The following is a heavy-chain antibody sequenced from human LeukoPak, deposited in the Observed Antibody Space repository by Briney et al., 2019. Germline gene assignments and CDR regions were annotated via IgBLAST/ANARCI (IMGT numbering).Heavy chain of an antibody. J-gene: IGHJ4*02. D-gene: IGHD3-22*01. Sequence: PGGSLRLSCAASGFTFSSYWMSWVRQAPGKGLEWVSYISSSGSTIYYADSVKGRFTISRDNAKNSLYLQMNSLRAEDTAVYYCARVGSSGYYYVYWGQGTLVTVSS. CDR1: GFTFSSYW. CDR3: ARVGSSGYYYVY. CDR2: ISSSGSTI. V-gene: IGHV3-48*04.